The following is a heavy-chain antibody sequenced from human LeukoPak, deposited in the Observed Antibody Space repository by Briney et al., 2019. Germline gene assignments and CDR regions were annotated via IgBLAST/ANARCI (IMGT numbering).Heavy chain of an antibody. Sequence: SVKVSCMASGGTFSRYAISWVRQAPGQGLEWMGGYIPMFGTANYAQNFQNRVTITADESTNTFSMEVSSLRPEDTAVYFCAGASSKWELSFWGQGTLVTVSS. J-gene: IGHJ4*02. V-gene: IGHV1-69*13. CDR3: AGASSKWELSF. CDR2: YIPMFGTA. CDR1: GGTFSRYA. D-gene: IGHD1-26*01.